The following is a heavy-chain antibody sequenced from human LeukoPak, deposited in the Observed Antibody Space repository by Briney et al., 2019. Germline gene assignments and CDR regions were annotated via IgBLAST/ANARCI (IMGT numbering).Heavy chain of an antibody. Sequence: NPGGSLRLSCAASGFTFSSYSMNWVRQAPGKGLEWVSSISSSSSYIYYADSVKGRFTISRDNSKNTLYLQMNSLRAEDTAVYYCAKYPGEIWFGEPFPEIDYWGQGTLVTVSS. CDR1: GFTFSSYS. CDR2: ISSSSSYI. J-gene: IGHJ4*02. D-gene: IGHD3-10*01. CDR3: AKYPGEIWFGEPFPEIDY. V-gene: IGHV3-21*04.